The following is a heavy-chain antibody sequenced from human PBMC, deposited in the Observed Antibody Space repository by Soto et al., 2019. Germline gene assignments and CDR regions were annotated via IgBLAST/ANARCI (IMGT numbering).Heavy chain of an antibody. CDR1: GFTFSSAA. Sequence: EVPLLESGGGLVQPWGSLRLSCAASGFTFSSAAMSWVRQAPGKGLEWVSAISGSGGSTYYADSVKGRFTISRDNSKNTRYLQMNSLRAEDTAVYYCAKGIAVALYNWFDPWGQGTLVTVSS. CDR2: ISGSGGST. J-gene: IGHJ5*02. D-gene: IGHD6-19*01. CDR3: AKGIAVALYNWFDP. V-gene: IGHV3-23*01.